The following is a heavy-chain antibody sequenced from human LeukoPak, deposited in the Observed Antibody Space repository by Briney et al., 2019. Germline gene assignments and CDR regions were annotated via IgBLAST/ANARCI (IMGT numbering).Heavy chain of an antibody. V-gene: IGHV1-8*01. CDR1: GYTFTSYD. CDR2: MNPNSGNT. CDR3: ARGRGTTSSNFDY. Sequence: ASVKVSCKASGYTFTSYDINWVRQATGQGLEWMGWMNPNSGNTGYAQKFQGRVTMTRDTSISTAYLELTTLRSDDTAVYYCARGRGTTSSNFDYWGQGTLVTVSS. D-gene: IGHD2-2*01. J-gene: IGHJ4*02.